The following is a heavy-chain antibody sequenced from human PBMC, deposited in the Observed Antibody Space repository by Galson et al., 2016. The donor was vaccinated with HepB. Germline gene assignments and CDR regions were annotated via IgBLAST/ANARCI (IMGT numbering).Heavy chain of an antibody. V-gene: IGHV3-23*01. CDR2: ISGSGATT. D-gene: IGHD3-22*01. Sequence: SLRLSCAASGFTFSGHSMSWVRQAPGKGLEWVSSISGSGATTYYAGSVKGRFTISRDNSKNTLFLQINSLRADDTAVYFCAKGSDYYDSRSLNYWGQGTPVTVSS. J-gene: IGHJ4*02. CDR1: GFTFSGHS. CDR3: AKGSDYYDSRSLNY.